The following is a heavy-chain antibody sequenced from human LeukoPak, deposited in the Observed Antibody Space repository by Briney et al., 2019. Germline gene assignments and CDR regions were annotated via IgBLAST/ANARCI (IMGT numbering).Heavy chain of an antibody. J-gene: IGHJ4*02. D-gene: IGHD3-22*01. Sequence: PSETLSHTCNVSGGSISSYYWSWIRQPPGKGLEWIGYIYYSGSTNYSPSLKSRVTISINTSKNQFSLNLTSVTAADTAVYYCARGMYYYDGSGDYWGQGIQVTVSS. CDR1: GGSISSYY. CDR3: ARGMYYYDGSGDY. CDR2: IYYSGST. V-gene: IGHV4-59*08.